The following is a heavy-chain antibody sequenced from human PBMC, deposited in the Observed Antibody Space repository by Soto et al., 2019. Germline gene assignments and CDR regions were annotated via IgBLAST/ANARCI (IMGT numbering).Heavy chain of an antibody. CDR2: INPNSGGT. V-gene: IGHV1-2*02. Sequence: ASVKFSCKASGYTFTGYYMHWVRQAPGQGLEWMGWINPNSGGTNYAQKFQGRVTMTRDTSISTAYMELSRLRSDDTAVYYCARKAVAGGGVDYWGQGTLVTVSS. J-gene: IGHJ4*02. CDR1: GYTFTGYY. CDR3: ARKAVAGGGVDY. D-gene: IGHD6-19*01.